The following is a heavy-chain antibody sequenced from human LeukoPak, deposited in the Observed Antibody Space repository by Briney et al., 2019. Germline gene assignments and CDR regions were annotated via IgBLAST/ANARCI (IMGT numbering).Heavy chain of an antibody. CDR3: ARGGTARLGYCSGGSCYGLLNNWFDP. J-gene: IGHJ5*02. Sequence: SQTLSLTCTVSGGSISSGGYYWSWNRQHPEKGLEWIGYIYYSGSTYYNPSLKSRVTISVDTSKNQFSLKLSSVTAADTAVCYCARGGTARLGYCSGGSCYGLLNNWFDPWGQGTLVTVSS. V-gene: IGHV4-31*03. CDR2: IYYSGST. D-gene: IGHD2-15*01. CDR1: GGSISSGGYY.